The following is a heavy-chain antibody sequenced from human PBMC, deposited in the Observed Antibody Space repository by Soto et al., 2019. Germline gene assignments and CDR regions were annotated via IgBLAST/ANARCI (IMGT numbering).Heavy chain of an antibody. Sequence: GGSLRLSCPASGFTFSGENMKWVRQVPGKGLEWVSGISGGGSYIFYADSVQGRFSISRDNPKNSLFLEMSSLRVEDTAVYYCARDSDCHSTSCFFPPHVWGQGTTVTVSS. J-gene: IGHJ6*02. CDR1: GFTFSGEN. CDR2: ISGGGSYI. D-gene: IGHD2-2*01. CDR3: ARDSDCHSTSCFFPPHV. V-gene: IGHV3-21*06.